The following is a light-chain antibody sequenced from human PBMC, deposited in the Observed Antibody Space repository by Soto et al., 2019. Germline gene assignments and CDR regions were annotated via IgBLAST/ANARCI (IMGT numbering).Light chain of an antibody. Sequence: QSSLTQPASVSGSPGQSITISCTGTSSDVGDYNYVSWYQQHPGKAPKLMIYDVSNRPSGVSNRFSGSKSGNTASLTISGRQAEDEAYYYCSSYTSSSTLVVFGGGTKLTVL. CDR2: DVS. CDR1: SSDVGDYNY. CDR3: SSYTSSSTLVV. J-gene: IGLJ2*01. V-gene: IGLV2-14*01.